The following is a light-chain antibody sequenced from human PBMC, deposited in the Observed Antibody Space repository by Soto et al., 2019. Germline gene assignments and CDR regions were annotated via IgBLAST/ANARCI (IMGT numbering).Light chain of an antibody. J-gene: IGLJ1*01. Sequence: LTQPRSVSGSPGQSVTISCTGTNSDVGGYDYVSWYQQHPGKAPKLMIYDVSKRPSGVPDRFSGSKSGNTASLTISGLQAEDEADYYCCSYAGTYTYVFGTGTKVTVL. CDR1: NSDVGGYDY. CDR2: DVS. CDR3: CSYAGTYTYV. V-gene: IGLV2-11*01.